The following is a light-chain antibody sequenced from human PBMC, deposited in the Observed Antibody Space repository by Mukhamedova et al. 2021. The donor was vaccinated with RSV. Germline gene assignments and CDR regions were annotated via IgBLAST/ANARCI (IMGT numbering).Light chain of an antibody. CDR1: QEITQY. J-gene: IGKJ4*01. CDR3: QQYDKPPLT. Sequence: VTITCQASQEITQYLNWYQQKSGKAPELLIYDASNLQTGVPSRFSGSGSGTDFSLTISDLQPEDFATYYCQQYDKPPLTFGGGT. CDR2: DAS. V-gene: IGKV1-33*01.